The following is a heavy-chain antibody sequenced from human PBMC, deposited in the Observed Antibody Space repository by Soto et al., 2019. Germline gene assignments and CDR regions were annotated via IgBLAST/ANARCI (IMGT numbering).Heavy chain of an antibody. Sequence: PGGSLRLSCAASGFTFSSYSMNWVRQAPGKGLEWVSSISSSSSYIYYADSVKGRFTISRDNAKNSLYLQMNSLRAEDTAVYYCARELKTKIIMIVVFIRPPVFDMWGQGKMVPVSS. CDR1: GFTFSSYS. CDR3: ARELKTKIIMIVVFIRPPVFDM. CDR2: ISSSSSYI. J-gene: IGHJ3*02. D-gene: IGHD3-22*01. V-gene: IGHV3-21*01.